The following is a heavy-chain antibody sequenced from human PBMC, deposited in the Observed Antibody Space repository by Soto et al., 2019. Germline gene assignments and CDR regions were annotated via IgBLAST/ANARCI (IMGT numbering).Heavy chain of an antibody. J-gene: IGHJ3*02. Sequence: PGGSLRLSCAASGFTFDDYAMHWVRQAPGKGLEWVSGISWNSGSIGYADSVKGRFTISRDNAKNSLYLQMSSLRAEDTALYYCAKELRVKMYGRAFDIWGQGTMVTVSS. CDR3: AKELRVKMYGRAFDI. V-gene: IGHV3-9*01. CDR1: GFTFDDYA. D-gene: IGHD2-8*01. CDR2: ISWNSGSI.